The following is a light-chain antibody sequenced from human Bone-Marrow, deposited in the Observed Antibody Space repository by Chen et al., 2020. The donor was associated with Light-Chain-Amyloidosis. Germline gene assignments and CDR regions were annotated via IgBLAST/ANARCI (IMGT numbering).Light chain of an antibody. CDR2: RDT. Sequence: SYELTQPPSVSVSPGQTARITCSGDDLPTKYAYWYQQKPGQAPVLVIHRDTERPSGISERFCGSSSGTTATLNISGVQAEDEADYHCQSADSSGTYEVIFGGGTKLTVL. J-gene: IGLJ2*01. CDR1: DLPTKY. V-gene: IGLV3-25*03. CDR3: QSADSSGTYEVI.